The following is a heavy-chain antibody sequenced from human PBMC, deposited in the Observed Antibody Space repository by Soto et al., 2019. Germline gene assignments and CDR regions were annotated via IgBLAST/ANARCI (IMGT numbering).Heavy chain of an antibody. D-gene: IGHD3-10*01. CDR3: ARLRVSSLWFGELTTYYMDV. V-gene: IGHV2-5*02. CDR2: IYWDDDK. J-gene: IGHJ6*03. CDR1: GFSLSTSGVG. Sequence: SGPTLVNPTQTLTLTCTFSGFSLSTSGVGVGWIRQPPGKALEWLALIYWDDDKRYSPSLKGRLTITKDTSKNQVVLTMTNMDPVDTATYYCARLRVSSLWFGELTTYYMDVWGKGTTVTVSS.